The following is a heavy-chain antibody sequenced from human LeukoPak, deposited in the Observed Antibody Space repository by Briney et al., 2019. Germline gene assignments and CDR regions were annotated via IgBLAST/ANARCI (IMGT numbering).Heavy chain of an antibody. J-gene: IGHJ5*02. CDR2: IYTSGST. CDR3: ARAGLYYYGSGSYNNWFDP. V-gene: IGHV4-4*07. Sequence: SETLSLTCTVSGGSISSYYWSWIRQPAGKGLEWIGRIYTSGSTNYNPSLKSRVTTSVDTSKNQFSLKLSSVTAADTAVYYCARAGLYYYGSGSYNNWFDPWGQGTLVTVSS. D-gene: IGHD3-10*01. CDR1: GGSISSYY.